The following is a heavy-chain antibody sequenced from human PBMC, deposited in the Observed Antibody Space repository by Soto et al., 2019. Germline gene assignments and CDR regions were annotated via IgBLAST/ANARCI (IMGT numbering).Heavy chain of an antibody. J-gene: IGHJ4*02. Sequence: PGGSLRLSCAASGFTFDDYTMHWVRQAPGKGLEWVSLISWDGGSTYYADSVKGRFTISRDNSKNSLYLQMNSLRTEDTALYYCARALRRSYYFDYWGQGTLVTVSS. V-gene: IGHV3-43*01. CDR2: ISWDGGST. CDR3: ARALRRSYYFDY. D-gene: IGHD4-17*01. CDR1: GFTFDDYT.